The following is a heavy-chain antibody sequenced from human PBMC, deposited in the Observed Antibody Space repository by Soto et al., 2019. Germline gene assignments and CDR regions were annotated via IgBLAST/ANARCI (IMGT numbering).Heavy chain of an antibody. V-gene: IGHV1-69*01. CDR2: IIPISGTA. CDR1: GGTFSSYA. Sequence: QVQLVQSGAEVKKPGSSVKVSCKASGGTFSSYAISWVRQAPGQGLEWMGGIIPISGTANYAQKFQGRVTITADESTSTAYMELSSMRSENTAVYYCARCQRSSTNLEIYYCYYGIDVCGQGTTVTVSS. J-gene: IGHJ6*02. CDR3: ARCQRSSTNLEIYYCYYGIDV. D-gene: IGHD2-2*01.